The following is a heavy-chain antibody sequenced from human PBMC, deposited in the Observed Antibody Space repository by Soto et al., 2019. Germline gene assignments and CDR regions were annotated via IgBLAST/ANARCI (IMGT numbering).Heavy chain of an antibody. CDR2: ISYDGSNK. Sequence: QVQLVESGGGVVQPGRSLRLSCAASGFTFSSYGMHWVRQAPGKGLEWVAVISYDGSNKYYADSVKGRFTISRDNSKNTLYLQMNSLRAEDTAVYYGAKDGGAARSHLDYWGQGTLVTVSS. CDR1: GFTFSSYG. J-gene: IGHJ4*02. CDR3: AKDGGAARSHLDY. V-gene: IGHV3-30*18. D-gene: IGHD6-6*01.